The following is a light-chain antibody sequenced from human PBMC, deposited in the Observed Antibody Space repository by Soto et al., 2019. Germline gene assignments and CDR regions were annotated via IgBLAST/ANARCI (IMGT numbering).Light chain of an antibody. CDR3: QNYNSYSQFT. V-gene: IGKV1-27*01. Sequence: DIQMTQSPSSLSASVGDRVTVTCRARQGISNCLAWYQQKPGKVPKLLIYGASTLQSGVPSRYSGSGSGTDFTLTISSLQPDDVATYYCQNYNSYSQFTFGPGTKVDIK. CDR1: QGISNC. J-gene: IGKJ3*01. CDR2: GAS.